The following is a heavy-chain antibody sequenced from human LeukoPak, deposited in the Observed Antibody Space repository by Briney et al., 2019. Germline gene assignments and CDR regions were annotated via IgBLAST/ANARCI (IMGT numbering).Heavy chain of an antibody. D-gene: IGHD2-15*01. CDR3: ARSGTVVVVEERVSWFDP. Sequence: SETLSLTCTVSGGSISSSSYYWGWIRQPPGKGLEWIGSIYYSGSTYYNPSLKSRVTISVDTSKNQFSLKLSSVTAADTAVYYCARSGTVVVVEERVSWFDPWGQGTLVTVSS. V-gene: IGHV4-39*07. J-gene: IGHJ5*02. CDR1: GGSISSSSYY. CDR2: IYYSGST.